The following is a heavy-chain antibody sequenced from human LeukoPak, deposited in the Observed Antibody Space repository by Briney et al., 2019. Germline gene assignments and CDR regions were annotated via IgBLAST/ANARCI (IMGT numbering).Heavy chain of an antibody. D-gene: IGHD3-10*01. CDR2: IYTSGST. J-gene: IGHJ5*02. Sequence: PSETLSLTCTVSGGSISSYYWSWIRQPAGKGLEWIGRIYTSGSTNYNPSLKSRVTMSVDTSKNQFPLKLSSVTAADTAVYYCARVRYYGSGSYNWFDPWGQGTLVTVSS. CDR1: GGSISSYY. V-gene: IGHV4-4*07. CDR3: ARVRYYGSGSYNWFDP.